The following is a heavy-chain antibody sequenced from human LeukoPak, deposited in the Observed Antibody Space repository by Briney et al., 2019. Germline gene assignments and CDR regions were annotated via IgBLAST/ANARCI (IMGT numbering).Heavy chain of an antibody. Sequence: SETLSLTCTVSGGSLSSYYWSWIRQPAGKGLEWIGRIYTSGSTNYNPSLKSRVTMSVDTSKNQFSLKLSSVTAADTAVYYCRAGITMVRGVSYSDYWGQGTLVTVSS. CDR2: IYTSGST. D-gene: IGHD3-10*01. J-gene: IGHJ4*02. CDR1: GGSLSSYY. V-gene: IGHV4-4*07. CDR3: RAGITMVRGVSYSDY.